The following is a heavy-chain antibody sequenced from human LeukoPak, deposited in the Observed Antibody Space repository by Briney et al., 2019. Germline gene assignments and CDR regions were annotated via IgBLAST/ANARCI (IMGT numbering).Heavy chain of an antibody. Sequence: PGGSLRLSCAASGFTFDDFAMLWVRQAPGKGLEWVSGISWNSGSIGYADSVKGRFTLSRDNVKNSLYLQMNSLRAEDTALYYCAKDRSSSSWYYFDYWGQGTLVTVSS. CDR2: ISWNSGSI. D-gene: IGHD6-13*01. CDR1: GFTFDDFA. CDR3: AKDRSSSSWYYFDY. J-gene: IGHJ4*02. V-gene: IGHV3-9*01.